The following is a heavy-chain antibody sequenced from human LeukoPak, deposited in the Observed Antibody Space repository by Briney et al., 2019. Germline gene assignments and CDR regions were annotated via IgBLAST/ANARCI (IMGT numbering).Heavy chain of an antibody. D-gene: IGHD3-22*01. CDR3: AREVSEGFDF. CDR1: GFTFSGYS. J-gene: IGHJ4*02. Sequence: GGSLRLSCTAPGFTFSGYSMNWIRQAPGKGLEWVSSFGTRSTSIYHAGSVKGRFAISRDNAKNSLYLQMNSLRAKDTALYYCAREVSEGFDFWGQGTLVTVSS. V-gene: IGHV3-21*01. CDR2: FGTRSTSI.